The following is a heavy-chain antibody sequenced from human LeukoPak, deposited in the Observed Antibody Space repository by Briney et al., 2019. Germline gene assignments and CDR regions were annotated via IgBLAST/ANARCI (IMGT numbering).Heavy chain of an antibody. J-gene: IGHJ5*02. D-gene: IGHD6-13*01. CDR2: IWCDGSNK. Sequence: GGSLRLSCAASGFTFSSYGMHWVRQAPGKGLEWVAVIWCDGSNKYYADSVKGRFTISRDNSKNTLYLQMNSLRAEDTAVYYCARDKGYSSSWYRVNWFDPWGQGTLVTVSS. CDR1: GFTFSSYG. V-gene: IGHV3-33*01. CDR3: ARDKGYSSSWYRVNWFDP.